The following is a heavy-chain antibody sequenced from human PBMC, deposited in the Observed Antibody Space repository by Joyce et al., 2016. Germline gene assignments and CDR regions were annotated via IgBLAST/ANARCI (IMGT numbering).Heavy chain of an antibody. CDR3: ARSQWLAPLMY. V-gene: IGHV4-34*01. CDR1: GGPFRGFF. Sequence: QVQLQQWGAGLLKPSETLSLTCAVSGGPFRGFFWTWLRQPPGKGLEWIGDINNSGVTNYNPFLKTRVTFSVETSKNQFSLKLTSLSATDTAVDYCARSQWLAPLMYWGQGTPVTVSS. J-gene: IGHJ4*02. CDR2: INNSGVT. D-gene: IGHD6-19*01.